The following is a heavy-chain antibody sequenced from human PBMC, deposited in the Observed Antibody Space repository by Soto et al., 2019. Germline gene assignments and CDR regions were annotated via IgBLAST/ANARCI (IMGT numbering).Heavy chain of an antibody. V-gene: IGHV1-69*13. D-gene: IGHD6-19*01. J-gene: IGHJ4*02. CDR2: IIPIFGTA. Sequence: SVKVSCKASGGTFSSYAISWVRQAPGQGLEWMGGIIPIFGTANYAQKFQGRVTITADESTSTAYMELSSLRSEDTAVYFCARDGPTGIAVAGTRYYFDYWGQGTLVTVSS. CDR1: GGTFSSYA. CDR3: ARDGPTGIAVAGTRYYFDY.